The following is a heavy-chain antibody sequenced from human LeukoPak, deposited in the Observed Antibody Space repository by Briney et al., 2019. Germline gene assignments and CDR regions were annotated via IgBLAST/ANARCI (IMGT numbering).Heavy chain of an antibody. CDR1: GFTFDDYA. V-gene: IGHV3-9*01. CDR3: AKAAHCSSTSCPGYYFDY. D-gene: IGHD2-2*01. J-gene: IGHJ4*02. CDR2: ISWNSGSI. Sequence: GGSLRLSCAASGFTFDDYAMHWVRQAPGKGLEWVSGISWNSGSIGYADSVKGRFTISRDSAKNSLYLQMNSLRAEDTALYYCAKAAHCSSTSCPGYYFDYWGQGTLVTVSS.